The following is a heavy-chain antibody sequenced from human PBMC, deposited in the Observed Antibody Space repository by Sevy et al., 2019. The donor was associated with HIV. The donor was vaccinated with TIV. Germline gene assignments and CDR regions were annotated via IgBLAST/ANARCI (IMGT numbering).Heavy chain of an antibody. CDR2: ISYDGSNK. CDR1: GFTFSSYG. CDR3: AKERGYSQWLQDY. J-gene: IGHJ4*02. V-gene: IGHV3-30*18. Sequence: GGSLRLSCAASGFTFSSYGMHWVRQAPGKGLEWVAVISYDGSNKYYADSVKGRFTISRDNSKNTLYLQMNSLRAEDTVVYYCAKERGYSQWLQDYWGQGTLVTVSS. D-gene: IGHD6-19*01.